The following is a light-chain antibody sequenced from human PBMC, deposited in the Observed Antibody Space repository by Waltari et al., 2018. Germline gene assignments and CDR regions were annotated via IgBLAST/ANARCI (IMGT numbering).Light chain of an antibody. J-gene: IGLJ2*01. CDR1: SSNIGAGYA. Sequence: QSVLTQPPSVSGAPGQRVTISCTGSSSNIGAGYAVHWYQQLPGTAPKLLIYGNNNRPSGVPDRFSGSKSGTSASLAITGLQAEDEADYYCQSYDRSLSGVVFGGGTKLTVL. CDR3: QSYDRSLSGVV. V-gene: IGLV1-40*01. CDR2: GNN.